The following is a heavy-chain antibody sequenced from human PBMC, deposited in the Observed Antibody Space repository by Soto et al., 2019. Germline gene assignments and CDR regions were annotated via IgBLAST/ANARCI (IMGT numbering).Heavy chain of an antibody. V-gene: IGHV4-4*02. CDR1: GGSITSSNW. CDR2: IYHIGST. CDR3: ARDYYYDSSAYRYYFDY. Sequence: SETLSLTCAVSGGSITSSNWWSWVRQPPGKGLEWIGEIYHIGSTNYNPSLKSRVTISVDRSKNQFSLKLSSVTAADTAVYYCARDYYYDSSAYRYYFDYWAQRTLVTGSS. D-gene: IGHD3-22*01. J-gene: IGHJ4*02.